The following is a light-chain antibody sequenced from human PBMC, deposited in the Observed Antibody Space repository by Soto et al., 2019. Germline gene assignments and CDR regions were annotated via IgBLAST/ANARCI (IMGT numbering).Light chain of an antibody. CDR1: QSLSSW. CDR2: KAS. Sequence: DIQMTQSPSTLSASVGDRVTITCRASQSLSSWLAWYQQKPGKAPKSLIYKASSLESGVPSRFGGCGSGTEFTLTISSLQPDDFATYYCQQYLSYPITFGQGTRLEIK. J-gene: IGKJ5*01. V-gene: IGKV1-5*03. CDR3: QQYLSYPIT.